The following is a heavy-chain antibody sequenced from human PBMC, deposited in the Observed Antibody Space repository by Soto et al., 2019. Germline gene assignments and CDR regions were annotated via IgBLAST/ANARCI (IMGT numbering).Heavy chain of an antibody. CDR1: GYTFTSYA. CDR3: AREGRFPHAFDI. V-gene: IGHV1-3*01. J-gene: IGHJ3*02. D-gene: IGHD3-3*01. Sequence: ASVKVSCKASGYTFTSYAMHWVRQAPGQRLEWMGWINAGNGNTKYSQKFQGRVTITRDTSAGTAYMGLSSLRSEDTAVYYCAREGRFPHAFDIWGQGTMVTVSS. CDR2: INAGNGNT.